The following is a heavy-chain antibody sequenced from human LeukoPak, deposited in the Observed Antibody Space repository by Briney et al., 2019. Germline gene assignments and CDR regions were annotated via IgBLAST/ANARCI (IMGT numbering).Heavy chain of an antibody. CDR2: IAGSGGST. CDR3: AKLDCSGTSCYQFDC. J-gene: IGHJ4*02. D-gene: IGHD2-2*01. V-gene: IGHV3-23*01. CDR1: GFTFSNYA. Sequence: GGSLRLSCAASGFTFSNYAMSWVRQAPGKGLEWVSGIAGSGGSTFYADSVKGRFTISRDNSKNTLYLQMNSLRAEDTAVYYCAKLDCSGTSCYQFDCWGPGTLVTVSS.